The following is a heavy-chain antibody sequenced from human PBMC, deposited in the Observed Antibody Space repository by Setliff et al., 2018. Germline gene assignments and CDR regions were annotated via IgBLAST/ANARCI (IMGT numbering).Heavy chain of an antibody. CDR3: ARVRRPPLHIPDGPFLDY. J-gene: IGHJ4*02. CDR1: GGTFSSYA. CDR2: IIPILGIA. Sequence: SVKVSCKASGGTFSSYAISWVRQAPGQGLEWMGGIIPILGIANYAQKFQGRVTITADKSTSTAYMELSSLRSEDTAVYYCARVRRPPLHIPDGPFLDYWGQGTLVTVSS. V-gene: IGHV1-69*10.